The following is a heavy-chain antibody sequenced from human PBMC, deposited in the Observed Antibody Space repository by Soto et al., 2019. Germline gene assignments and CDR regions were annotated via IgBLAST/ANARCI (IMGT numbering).Heavy chain of an antibody. CDR2: MNPNRGNT. V-gene: IGHV1-8*01. CDR3: ASGGCSSTSCGPFIDS. CDR1: GYTFTSYD. D-gene: IGHD2-2*01. Sequence: QVQLVQSGAEVKKPGASVKVSCKASGYTFTSYDINWVRQATGQGLEWMGWMNPNRGNTGYAQKFQGRVTMTRNTSISPAYMGLSSLRSEDTAVYYCASGGCSSTSCGPFIDSWGQGTLVTVSS. J-gene: IGHJ4*02.